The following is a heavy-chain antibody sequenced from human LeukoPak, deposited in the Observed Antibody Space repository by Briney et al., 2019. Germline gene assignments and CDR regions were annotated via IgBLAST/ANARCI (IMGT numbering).Heavy chain of an antibody. V-gene: IGHV3-74*01. CDR2: INSDGTTT. Sequence: GGSPRLSCAASGFTFSSYWMHWVRQAPGKGLVWVSRINSDGTTTAYADSVKGRFTISRDYAKSTLYLQMNSLRVEDTAVYYCARASGDARFYYHGMDVWGQGTTVTVSS. D-gene: IGHD5-12*01. CDR3: ARASGDARFYYHGMDV. J-gene: IGHJ6*02. CDR1: GFTFSSYW.